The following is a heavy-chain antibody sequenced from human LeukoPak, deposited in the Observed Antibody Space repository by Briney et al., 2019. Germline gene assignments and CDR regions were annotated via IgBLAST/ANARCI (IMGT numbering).Heavy chain of an antibody. CDR1: GFTFSSYG. J-gene: IGHJ5*02. Sequence: GGSLRLSCAASGFTFSSYGMHWVRQAPGKGLEWVAVIWYDGSNKYYADSVKGRFTISRDNSKNTLYLQMNSLRAEDTAVYYCARGGFGVVRHNWFDPWGQGTLVTVSS. V-gene: IGHV3-33*08. CDR2: IWYDGSNK. D-gene: IGHD3-3*01. CDR3: ARGGFGVVRHNWFDP.